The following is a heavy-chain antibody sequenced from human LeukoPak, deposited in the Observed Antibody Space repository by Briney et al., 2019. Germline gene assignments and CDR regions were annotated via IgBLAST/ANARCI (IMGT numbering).Heavy chain of an antibody. Sequence: SETLSLTCTVSGGSISSYYWSWIRQPPGKGLEWIGYIYYSGSSNYNPSLKSRVTISVDTSKNQFSLKLSSVTAADTAVYYCARHLRRGSSWLDPWGQGTLVTVSS. CDR3: ARHLRRGSSWLDP. J-gene: IGHJ5*02. V-gene: IGHV4-59*08. CDR2: IYYSGSS. D-gene: IGHD6-13*01. CDR1: GGSISSYY.